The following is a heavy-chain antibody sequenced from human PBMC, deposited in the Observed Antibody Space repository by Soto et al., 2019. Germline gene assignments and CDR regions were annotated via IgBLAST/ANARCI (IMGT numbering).Heavy chain of an antibody. V-gene: IGHV3-23*01. CDR1: GFTFSSYA. Sequence: GGSLRLSCAASGFTFSSYAMSWVRQAPGKGLEWVSAISGSGGSTYYADSVKGRFTISRDNSKNTLYLQMNSLRAEDTAVYYCAKDDFRGYCSSTSCPPGEFDYYYGMDVWGQGTTVTVSS. CDR2: ISGSGGST. J-gene: IGHJ6*02. D-gene: IGHD2-2*01. CDR3: AKDDFRGYCSSTSCPPGEFDYYYGMDV.